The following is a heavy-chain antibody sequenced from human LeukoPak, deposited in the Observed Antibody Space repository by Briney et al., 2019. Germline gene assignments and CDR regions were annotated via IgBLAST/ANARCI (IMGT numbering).Heavy chain of an antibody. CDR1: EYTFTSYY. CDR2: INPRGGST. D-gene: IGHD1-14*01. Sequence: ASVKASCTASEYTFTSYYMHWVRQSPRQGREWRGIINPRGGSTIYAQKFQRRVTMTRDTSTITVYRGLSSRRSEETAVHYCVRESEKPIWGQGTMVTVSS. CDR3: VRESEKPI. J-gene: IGHJ3*02. V-gene: IGHV1-46*01.